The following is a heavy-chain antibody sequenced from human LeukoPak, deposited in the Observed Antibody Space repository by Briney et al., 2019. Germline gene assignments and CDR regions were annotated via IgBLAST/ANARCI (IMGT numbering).Heavy chain of an antibody. CDR2: INHSGST. Sequence: SETLSLTCAVYGGSFSGYYWSWIRQPPGKGLEWIGEINHSGSTNYNPSLKSRVTISVDTSKNQFSLKLSSVTAAGTAVYYCARAYSSSWGTNFDYWGQGTLVTVSS. D-gene: IGHD6-13*01. CDR1: GGSFSGYY. V-gene: IGHV4-34*01. J-gene: IGHJ4*02. CDR3: ARAYSSSWGTNFDY.